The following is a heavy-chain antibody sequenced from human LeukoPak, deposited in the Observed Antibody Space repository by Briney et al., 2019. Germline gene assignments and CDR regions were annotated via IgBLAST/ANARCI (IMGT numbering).Heavy chain of an antibody. V-gene: IGHV3-66*01. CDR2: IYSGGST. CDR1: GLNVNNNY. J-gene: IGHJ4*02. CDR3: ARDGYSFGHDFDY. D-gene: IGHD5-18*01. Sequence: GGSLRLSCAASGLNVNNNYMTWIRQAPGKGLEWVSLIYSGGSTSYADSVKGRYTISRDNSKNTLYLQMNSLRAEDTAVYYCARDGYSFGHDFDYWGQGTLVTVSS.